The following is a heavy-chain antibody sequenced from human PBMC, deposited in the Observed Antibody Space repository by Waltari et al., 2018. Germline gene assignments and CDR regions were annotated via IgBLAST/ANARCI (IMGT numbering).Heavy chain of an antibody. CDR1: GFTFSSYS. V-gene: IGHV3-21*03. Sequence: EVQLVESGGGLVKPGGSLRLSCAASGFTFSSYSMNWFRQAPGKGLEWVSSISSSSSYIYYADSVKGRFTISRDNAKNSLYLQMNSLRAEDTAVYYCARDRGSYFFDYWGQGTLVTVSS. J-gene: IGHJ4*02. CDR2: ISSSSSYI. CDR3: ARDRGSYFFDY. D-gene: IGHD1-26*01.